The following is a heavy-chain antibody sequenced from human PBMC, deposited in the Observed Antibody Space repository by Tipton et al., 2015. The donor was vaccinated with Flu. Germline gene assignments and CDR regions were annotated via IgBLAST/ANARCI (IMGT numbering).Heavy chain of an antibody. CDR1: GVSTTSTLYY. CDR2: IYTSGST. J-gene: IGHJ4*02. CDR3: ARGSGSGTYVIFDF. D-gene: IGHD3-10*01. Sequence: LRLSCAVSGVSTTSTLYYWSWIRQPAGKGLEWIGRIYTSGSTKYNPSLKSRLSMSVDTSKNQFSLKLTSVTAADTAVYYCARGSGSGTYVIFDFWGQGTLVTVSS. V-gene: IGHV4-61*02.